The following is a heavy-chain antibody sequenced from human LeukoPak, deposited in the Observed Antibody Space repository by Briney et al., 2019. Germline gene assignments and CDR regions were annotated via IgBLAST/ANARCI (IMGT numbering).Heavy chain of an antibody. J-gene: IGHJ4*02. CDR1: GFTFDDYG. CDR2: INWDGGST. CDR3: ARELGIRSLSDLGY. V-gene: IGHV3-20*04. Sequence: GGSLRLSCAASGFTFDDYGMSWVRQAPGKGLEWVSGINWDGGSTGYAGSVKGRFTISRDNAKNSLYLQMNSLRAEDTAVYYCARELGIRSLSDLGYWGQGTLVTVSS. D-gene: IGHD3-16*01.